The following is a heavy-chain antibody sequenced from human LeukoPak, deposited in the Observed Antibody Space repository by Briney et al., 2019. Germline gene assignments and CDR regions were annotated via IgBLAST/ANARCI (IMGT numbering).Heavy chain of an antibody. V-gene: IGHV3-48*01. D-gene: IGHD3-10*01. CDR2: ISSSSTTI. J-gene: IGHJ4*02. Sequence: GGSLRLSCAASGFTFSTYSMNWVRQAPGKGLEWISYISSSSTTIYYADSVRGRITISRDNAKNSLYLQMNSLRAEDTAVYYCASGLGPSGLDYWGQGTLVTVSS. CDR1: GFTFSTYS. CDR3: ASGLGPSGLDY.